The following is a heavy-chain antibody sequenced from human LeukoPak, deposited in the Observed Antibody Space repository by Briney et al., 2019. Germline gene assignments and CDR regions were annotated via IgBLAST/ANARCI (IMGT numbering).Heavy chain of an antibody. V-gene: IGHV5-51*01. Sequence: GESLKISCKGSGYSFTSYWIGWVRQMPGKGLEWMGIIYPGDSDTRYSPSFQGQVTISADKSISTAYLQWSSLKASDTATYYCARLKVAAIGAFDIWGQGTMVTVSS. CDR1: GYSFTSYW. CDR2: IYPGDSDT. CDR3: ARLKVAAIGAFDI. D-gene: IGHD2-2*01. J-gene: IGHJ3*02.